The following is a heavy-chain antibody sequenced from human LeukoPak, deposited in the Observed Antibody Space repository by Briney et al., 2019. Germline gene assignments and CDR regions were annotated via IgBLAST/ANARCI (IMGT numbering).Heavy chain of an antibody. V-gene: IGHV4-61*02. CDR1: GGSISSGSYY. J-gene: IGHJ4*02. CDR3: ARELSVYCSSTSCYNRFDY. D-gene: IGHD2-2*01. Sequence: SQTLSLTCTVSGGSISSGSYYWSWIRQPAGKGLEWIGRIYTSRSTNYNPSLKSRVTISVDTSKNQFSLKLSSVTAADTAVYYCARELSVYCSSTSCYNRFDYWGQGTLVTVSS. CDR2: IYTSRST.